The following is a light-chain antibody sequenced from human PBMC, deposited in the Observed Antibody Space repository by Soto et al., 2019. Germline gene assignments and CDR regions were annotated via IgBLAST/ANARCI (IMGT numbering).Light chain of an antibody. CDR2: DAS. V-gene: IGKV1-5*01. CDR3: QQYNSYWT. J-gene: IGKJ1*01. CDR1: QSISTW. Sequence: EIPISMSGTTVPASEGDSVTCTFRASQSISTWLAWYQQKPGKAPKLLIYDASSLEGGVPSRFSGSGSGTEFTLTISGLPPDDFATYYCQQYNSYWTVAQRAKVDI.